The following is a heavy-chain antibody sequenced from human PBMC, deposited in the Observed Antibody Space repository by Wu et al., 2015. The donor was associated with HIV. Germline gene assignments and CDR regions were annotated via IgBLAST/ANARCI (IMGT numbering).Heavy chain of an antibody. CDR2: MNPNSGNT. CDR3: ARGLWHTSGACYIFDY. J-gene: IGHJ4*02. CDR1: GYSFTRYD. Sequence: QVQLVQSGAEVKKPGASVKVSCKASGYSFTRYDINWVRQATGQGLEWMGWMNPNSGNTGYAQKFQGRVTMTRNISITTVFLELNSLRFEDTAVYYCARGLWHTSGACYIFDYWGQGTLVTVSS. V-gene: IGHV1-8*01. D-gene: IGHD6-25*01.